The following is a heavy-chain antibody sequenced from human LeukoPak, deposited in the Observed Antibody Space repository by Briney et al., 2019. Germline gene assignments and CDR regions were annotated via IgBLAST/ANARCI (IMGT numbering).Heavy chain of an antibody. Sequence: ASVKVSCKASGYTFTDFFIHWVRQAPGQGLEWMGWINPNTGDTNYAQRFQGRVTLTRDTSVSTAFMDLSRLGSDDAAVYYCARDGILGITLCDRWGQGTLVTVSS. J-gene: IGHJ4*02. CDR2: INPNTGDT. CDR1: GYTFTDFF. V-gene: IGHV1-2*02. D-gene: IGHD2/OR15-2a*01. CDR3: ARDGILGITLCDR.